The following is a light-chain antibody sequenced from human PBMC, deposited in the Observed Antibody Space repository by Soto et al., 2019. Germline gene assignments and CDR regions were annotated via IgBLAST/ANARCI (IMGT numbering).Light chain of an antibody. J-gene: IGKJ5*01. CDR2: KAS. CDR3: QQYNSYSIT. CDR1: QSISSW. Sequence: DIQMTQSPSTLSASVGDRVTITCRASQSISSWLAWYQQKPGKAPKRLIYKASSLESGVPSRFSGSGSRTEFTLTISSLQPDDFATYYCQQYNSYSITFGQGQRLEIK. V-gene: IGKV1-5*03.